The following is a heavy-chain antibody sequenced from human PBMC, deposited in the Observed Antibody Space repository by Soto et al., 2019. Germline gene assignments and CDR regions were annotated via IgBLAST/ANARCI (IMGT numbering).Heavy chain of an antibody. CDR3: ARDSVGFRLGWIYYGMDV. Sequence: GESLKISCAASGCSFSSYEMNWVRQAPGKGLEWVSYISTSGSTIYYADSVKGRFTISRDNAKNSLYLQMNSLRAEDTAVYYCARDSVGFRLGWIYYGMDVWGQGTTVTVSS. V-gene: IGHV3-48*03. CDR2: ISTSGSTI. J-gene: IGHJ6*02. CDR1: GCSFSSYE. D-gene: IGHD1-26*01.